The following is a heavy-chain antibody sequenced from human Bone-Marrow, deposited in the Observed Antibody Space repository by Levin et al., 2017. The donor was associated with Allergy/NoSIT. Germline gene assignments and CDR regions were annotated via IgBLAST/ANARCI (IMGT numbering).Heavy chain of an antibody. CDR2: INSGGGTT. D-gene: IGHD3-22*01. CDR3: AHGANPYESSGSGGY. V-gene: IGHV3-23*01. J-gene: IGHJ4*02. Sequence: GGSLRLSCAASGFTFSSYAMSWVRQAPGKGLEWVSAINSGGGTTYYADSVKGRFTISRDNSKNTLYLQMNSLRAEDTAVYYCAHGANPYESSGSGGYWGQGTLVTVSS. CDR1: GFTFSSYA.